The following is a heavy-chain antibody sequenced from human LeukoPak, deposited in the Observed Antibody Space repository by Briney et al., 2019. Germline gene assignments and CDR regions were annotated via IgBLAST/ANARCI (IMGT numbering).Heavy chain of an antibody. CDR2: IIPIFGAA. J-gene: IGHJ6*02. CDR3: ARDGGSGSYYVYGMDV. V-gene: IGHV1-69*05. CDR1: GGTFSSYA. Sequence: SVKVSCKASGGTFSSYAISWVRQAPGQGLEWMGGIIPIFGAANYAQKFQGRVTITTDESTSTAYMELSSLRSEDTAVYYCARDGGSGSYYVYGMDVWGQGTTVTVSS. D-gene: IGHD3-10*01.